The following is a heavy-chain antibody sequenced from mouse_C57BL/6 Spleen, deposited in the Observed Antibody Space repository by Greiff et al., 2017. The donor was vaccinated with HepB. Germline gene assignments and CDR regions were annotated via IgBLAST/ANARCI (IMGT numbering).Heavy chain of an antibody. V-gene: IGHV5-4*03. CDR3: ASGEGGVFDY. CDR2: ISDGGSYT. Sequence: EVKVVESGGGLVKPGGSLKLSCAASGFTFSSYAMSWVRQTPEKRLEWVATISDGGSYTYYPDNVKGRFTISRDNAKNNLYLQMSHLKSEDTAMYYCASGEGGVFDYWGQGTTLTVSS. CDR1: GFTFSSYA. J-gene: IGHJ2*01.